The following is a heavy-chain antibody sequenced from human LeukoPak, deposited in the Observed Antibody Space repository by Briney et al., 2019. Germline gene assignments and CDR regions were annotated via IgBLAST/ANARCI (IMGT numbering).Heavy chain of an antibody. CDR2: INHSGST. V-gene: IGHV4-34*01. Sequence: SETLSLTCAVYGGSFSGYYWNWIRQPPGKGLEWIGEINHSGSTNYNPSLKSRVTISVDTSKNQFSLKLSSVTAADTAVYYCARGLDAFDIWGQGTMVTVSS. J-gene: IGHJ3*02. CDR1: GGSFSGYY. CDR3: ARGLDAFDI.